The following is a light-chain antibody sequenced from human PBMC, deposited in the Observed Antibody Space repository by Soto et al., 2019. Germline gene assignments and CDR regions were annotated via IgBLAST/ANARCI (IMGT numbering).Light chain of an antibody. Sequence: LTQPASVSGSPGQSITISCTGTSSDVGGYNYVSWYQHHPGKAPKLMIYDVSNRPSGVSNRFSGSKSGNTASLTISGLQAEDEADYYCSSYTGTSTCVFGTGTKVTVL. CDR2: DVS. J-gene: IGLJ1*01. CDR1: SSDVGGYNY. V-gene: IGLV2-14*03. CDR3: SSYTGTSTCV.